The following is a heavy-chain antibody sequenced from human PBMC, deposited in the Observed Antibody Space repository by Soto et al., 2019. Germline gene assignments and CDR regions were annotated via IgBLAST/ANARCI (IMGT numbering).Heavy chain of an antibody. Sequence: GASVKVSCKVSGYTLTELSMHWVRQAPGKGLEWMGGFDPEDGETIYAQKFQGRVTITADESTSTAYMELSSLRSEDTAVYYCARDRGGYSYGLGYYYYGMDVWG. D-gene: IGHD5-18*01. J-gene: IGHJ6*02. CDR1: GYTLTELS. CDR2: FDPEDGET. CDR3: ARDRGGYSYGLGYYYYGMDV. V-gene: IGHV1-24*01.